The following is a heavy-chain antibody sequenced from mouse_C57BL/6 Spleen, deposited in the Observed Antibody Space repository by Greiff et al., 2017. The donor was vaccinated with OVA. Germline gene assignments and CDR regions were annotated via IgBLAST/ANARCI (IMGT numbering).Heavy chain of an antibody. CDR2: IYPGSGST. D-gene: IGHD1-1*01. V-gene: IGHV1-55*01. CDR1: GYTFTSYW. CDR3: ARLPYYGSSRYAMDY. J-gene: IGHJ4*01. Sequence: QVQLQQPGAELVKPGASVKMSCKASGYTFTSYWITWVKQRPGQGLEWIGDIYPGSGSTNYNEKFKSKATLTVDTSSSTAYMQLSSLTSEDSAVYYGARLPYYGSSRYAMDYWGQGTSVTVSS.